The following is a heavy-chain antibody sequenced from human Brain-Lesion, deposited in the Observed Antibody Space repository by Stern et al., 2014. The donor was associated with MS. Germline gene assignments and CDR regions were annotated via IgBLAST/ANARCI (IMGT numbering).Heavy chain of an antibody. CDR1: GGFISRSSYY. J-gene: IGHJ5*02. D-gene: IGHD5-12*01. Sequence: QVQLVQSGPGLVKPSETLSLTCTVSGGFISRSSYYWAWIRQPPGKGLEWIGSIYYSGSTDYNPSLKNRVTISVDTSRNQFSLKLTLVTAADAAIYYCARRELDGGFDLRYNWFDPWGQGTLVTVSS. CDR2: IYYSGST. V-gene: IGHV4-39*01. CDR3: ARRELDGGFDLRYNWFDP.